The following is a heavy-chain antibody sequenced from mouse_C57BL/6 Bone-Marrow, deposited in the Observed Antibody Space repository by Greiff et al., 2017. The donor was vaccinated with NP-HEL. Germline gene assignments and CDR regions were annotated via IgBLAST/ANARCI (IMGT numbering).Heavy chain of an antibody. CDR3: TPDYYGSSPAWFAY. Sequence: VQLKQSGAELVRPGASVKLSCTASRFNIKDDYMHWVKQRPEQGLEWIGWIDPENGDTEYASKFQGKATITADTSSNTAYLQLSSLTSEDTAVYYCTPDYYGSSPAWFAYWGQGTLVTVSA. CDR2: IDPENGDT. V-gene: IGHV14-4*01. CDR1: RFNIKDDY. D-gene: IGHD1-1*01. J-gene: IGHJ3*01.